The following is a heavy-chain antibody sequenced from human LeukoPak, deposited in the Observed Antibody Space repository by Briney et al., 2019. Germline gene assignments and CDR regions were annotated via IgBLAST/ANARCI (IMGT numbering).Heavy chain of an antibody. Sequence: GGSLRLSCAASGFTFSHFGMHWVRQAPGKGLEWVSSISSSSSYIYYADSVKGRFTISRDNAKNSLYLQMNSLRAEDTAVYYCARDPLICSGGSCYFDYWGQGTLVTVSS. J-gene: IGHJ4*02. CDR3: ARDPLICSGGSCYFDY. V-gene: IGHV3-21*01. CDR2: ISSSSSYI. CDR1: GFTFSHFG. D-gene: IGHD2-15*01.